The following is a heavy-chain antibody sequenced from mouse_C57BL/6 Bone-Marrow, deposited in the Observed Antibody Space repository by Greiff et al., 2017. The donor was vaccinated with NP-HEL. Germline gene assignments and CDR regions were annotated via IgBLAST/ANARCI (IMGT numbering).Heavy chain of an antibody. CDR2: INPYNGGT. CDR1: GYTFTDYY. V-gene: IGHV1-19*01. D-gene: IGHD1-1*01. J-gene: IGHJ2*01. CDR3: ARREGITAVNY. Sequence: VQLQQSGPVLVKPGASVKMSCKASGYTFTDYYMNWVRQSHGKSLEWIGVINPYNGGTSYNQKFKGKATLTVDKSSSKAYMELNSLTSEDSAVYYCARREGITAVNYWGQGTTLTVSS.